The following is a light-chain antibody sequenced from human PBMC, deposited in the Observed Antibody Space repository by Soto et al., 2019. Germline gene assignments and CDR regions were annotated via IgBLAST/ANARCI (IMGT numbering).Light chain of an antibody. Sequence: DIQMTQSPSTLAASLGDRVTITCGASQSISSWLAWYQQKPGKAPKLLIYDASSLESGVPSRFRGSGSGTEFTLTISSLQPDDFETYYCQQYNSYLWTFGQGTKVDIK. CDR1: QSISSW. V-gene: IGKV1-5*01. CDR2: DAS. J-gene: IGKJ1*01. CDR3: QQYNSYLWT.